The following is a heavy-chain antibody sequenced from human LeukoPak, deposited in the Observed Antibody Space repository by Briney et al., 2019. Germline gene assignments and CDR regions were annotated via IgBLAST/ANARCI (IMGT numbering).Heavy chain of an antibody. Sequence: TGGSLRLSCAASGFTFSSYAMSWVRQAPGKGLEWVSAISGSGGSTYYADSVKGRFTISRDNSKNTLYLQMNSLRAEDTAVYYCAPDNSLITIFGVVEPWGQGTLVTVSS. J-gene: IGHJ4*02. D-gene: IGHD3-3*01. V-gene: IGHV3-23*01. CDR1: GFTFSSYA. CDR3: APDNSLITIFGVVEP. CDR2: ISGSGGST.